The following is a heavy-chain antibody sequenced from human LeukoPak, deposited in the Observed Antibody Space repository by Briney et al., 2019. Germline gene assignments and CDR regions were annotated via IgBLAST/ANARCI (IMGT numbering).Heavy chain of an antibody. D-gene: IGHD3-22*01. CDR1: GGSISSGGYY. Sequence: PSQTLSLTCTVSGGSISSGGYYWSWIRQPPGKGLEWIGYIYHSGSTYYNPSLKSRVTISVDRSKNQFSLKLSSVTAADTAVYYCAREGYYDSINWFDPWGQGTLVTVSS. CDR2: IYHSGST. J-gene: IGHJ5*02. CDR3: AREGYYDSINWFDP. V-gene: IGHV4-30-2*01.